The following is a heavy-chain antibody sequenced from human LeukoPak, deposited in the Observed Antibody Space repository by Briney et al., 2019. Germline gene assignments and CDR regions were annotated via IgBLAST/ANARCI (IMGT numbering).Heavy chain of an antibody. V-gene: IGHV5-51*01. Sequence: GESLNISCQCSGYIFTSYWLGLVRQMPGKGLEWMGIIYPGYSDTRYSPSFQGQVTISADKSISTAYLQWSSLKASDTAMYYCARASTGGNSPFDYWGQGTLVTVSS. CDR2: IYPGYSDT. D-gene: IGHD4-23*01. J-gene: IGHJ4*02. CDR3: ARASTGGNSPFDY. CDR1: GYIFTSYW.